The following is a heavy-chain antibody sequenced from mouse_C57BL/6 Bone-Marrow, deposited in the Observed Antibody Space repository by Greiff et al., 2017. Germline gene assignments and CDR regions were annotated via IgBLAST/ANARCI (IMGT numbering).Heavy chain of an antibody. V-gene: IGHV1-80*01. CDR3: ASARELRRSWFAY. CDR2: IYPGDGDT. J-gene: IGHJ3*01. CDR1: GYAFSSYW. Sequence: VQLQQSGAELVKPGASVKISCKASGYAFSSYWMNWVKQRPGKGLEWIGQIYPGDGDTNYNGKFKGKATLTADKSSSTAYMQLSSLPSEDSAVYFCASARELRRSWFAYWGQGTLVTVSA. D-gene: IGHD1-2*01.